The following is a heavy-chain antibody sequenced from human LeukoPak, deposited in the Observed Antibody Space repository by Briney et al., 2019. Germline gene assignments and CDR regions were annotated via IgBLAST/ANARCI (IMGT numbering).Heavy chain of an antibody. CDR2: IYSGGST. J-gene: IGHJ4*02. CDR3: AKVSIVVVPAAPFDY. V-gene: IGHV3-53*01. D-gene: IGHD2-2*01. Sequence: GGSLRLSCAASGFTVSSNYMSWVRQAPGKGLEWVPVIYSGGSTYYADSVKGRFTISRDNSKNTLYLQMNGLRAEDTAVYYCAKVSIVVVPAAPFDYWGQGTLVTVSS. CDR1: GFTVSSNY.